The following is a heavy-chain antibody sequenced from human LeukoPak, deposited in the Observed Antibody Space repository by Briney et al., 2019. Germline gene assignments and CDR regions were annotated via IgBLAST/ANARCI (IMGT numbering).Heavy chain of an antibody. CDR2: IYTSGST. Sequence: SQTLSLTCTVSGGSISSGSYYWSWIRQPAGKGLEWIGRIYTSGSTNYNPSLKSRVTISVDTSKNQFSLKLSSVTAADTAVYYCARLKRSGRVGATAGADAFDIWGQGTMVTVSS. D-gene: IGHD1-26*01. CDR1: GGSISSGSYY. V-gene: IGHV4-61*02. CDR3: ARLKRSGRVGATAGADAFDI. J-gene: IGHJ3*02.